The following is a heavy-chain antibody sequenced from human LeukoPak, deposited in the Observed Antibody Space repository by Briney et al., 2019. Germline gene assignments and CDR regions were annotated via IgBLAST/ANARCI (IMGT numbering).Heavy chain of an antibody. CDR3: ARNMLLWFGELLSPSDY. CDR2: INPNSGGT. V-gene: IGHV1-2*02. D-gene: IGHD3-10*01. Sequence: ASVKVSCKASGYTFTGYYMHWVRQAPGQGLEWMGWINPNSGGTNYAQKFQGRVTMTRDTSISTAYMELSRLRPDDTAVYYCARNMLLWFGELLSPSDYWGQGTLVTVSS. J-gene: IGHJ4*02. CDR1: GYTFTGYY.